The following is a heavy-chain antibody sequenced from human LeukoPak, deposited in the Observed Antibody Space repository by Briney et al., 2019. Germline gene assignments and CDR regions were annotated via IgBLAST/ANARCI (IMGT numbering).Heavy chain of an antibody. J-gene: IGHJ6*03. CDR3: ARDSNRGSSYYDFMEV. D-gene: IGHD3-10*01. Sequence: SETLSLICTVSGGAISTYQWTWVRQPAGKGLEWIGHIHFSGNTNYNPSLRSRVTMSFDTSKSQFSLNLTSVTAADTAVYYCARDSNRGSSYYDFMEVWGKGTTVIVSS. V-gene: IGHV4-4*07. CDR2: IHFSGNT. CDR1: GGAISTYQ.